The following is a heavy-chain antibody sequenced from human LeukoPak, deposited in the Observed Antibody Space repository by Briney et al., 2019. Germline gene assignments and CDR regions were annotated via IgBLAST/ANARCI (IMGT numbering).Heavy chain of an antibody. CDR2: ITSSGRTP. CDR3: AKDRPNFYATSVAYYKMKGDF. CDR1: GFTFGTNA. D-gene: IGHD3-10*01. V-gene: IGHV3-23*01. Sequence: GGSLRLSCEASGFTFGTNAMSSVRQAPGKGLEWVASITSSGRTPYYTDSVKGRFTIFRDNSKNTLYLQMNSLRGEDTAIYYCAKDRPNFYATSVAYYKMKGDFWGQGSMVTVSS. J-gene: IGHJ4*02.